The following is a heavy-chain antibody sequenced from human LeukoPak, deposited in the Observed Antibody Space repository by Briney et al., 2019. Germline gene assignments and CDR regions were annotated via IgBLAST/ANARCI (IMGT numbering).Heavy chain of an antibody. CDR1: GFTFTSYA. CDR2: ISGSGGST. V-gene: IGHV3-23*01. CDR3: AKAPPRGWLGRGWDY. D-gene: IGHD6-19*01. J-gene: IGHJ4*02. Sequence: PGGTLRLSCAPSGFTFTSYAMSWVPQAPGKGLEWVSPISGSGGSTSYADSLKGPFTISRDNSKNTLYLQMNSLRDEDTAVYYCAKAPPRGWLGRGWDYWGQGTLVTVSS.